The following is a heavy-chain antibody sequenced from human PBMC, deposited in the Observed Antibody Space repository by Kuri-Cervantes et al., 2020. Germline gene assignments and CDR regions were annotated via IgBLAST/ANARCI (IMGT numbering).Heavy chain of an antibody. D-gene: IGHD6-13*01. V-gene: IGHV4-61*02. CDR2: IYTSGST. CDR1: GGSIISGSYY. CDR3: ARSKQQLSDY. J-gene: IGHJ4*02. Sequence: SETLSLTCTVSGGSIISGSYYWGWIRQPPGKGLEWIGRIYTSGSTNYNPSLKSRVTISVDTSKNQFSLKLSSVTAADTAVYYCARSKQQLSDYWGQGTLVTVSS.